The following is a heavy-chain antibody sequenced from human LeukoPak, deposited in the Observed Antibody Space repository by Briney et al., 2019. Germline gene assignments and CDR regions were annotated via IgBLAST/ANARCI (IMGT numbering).Heavy chain of an antibody. CDR2: IKSKTDGGTT. CDR1: AFTTCPTFSHAR. V-gene: IGHV3-15*05. J-gene: IGHJ5*01. Sequence: GGSLRLSCVASAFTTCPTFSHARMSWVRQAPGKGLEWVGRIKSKTDGGTTDYAAPVKGRFTISRDDSKNTVYMQMNSLEIEDTGVYYRITKSPPDSGGQGTLVTVSS. CDR3: ITKSPPDS.